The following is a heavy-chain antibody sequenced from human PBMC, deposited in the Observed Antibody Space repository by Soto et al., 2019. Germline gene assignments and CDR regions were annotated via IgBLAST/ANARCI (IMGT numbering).Heavy chain of an antibody. Sequence: GSLRLSCAASGFPFGDYWMSWARQAPGKGLEWVANIKQDGSEKYYVDSVKGRFTISRDSAKNSLCLQMNSLRGEDTAVYYCARTIVVVVPDNFDHWGQGTLVTVSS. J-gene: IGHJ4*02. V-gene: IGHV3-7*01. D-gene: IGHD3-22*01. CDR3: ARTIVVVVPDNFDH. CDR2: IKQDGSEK. CDR1: GFPFGDYW.